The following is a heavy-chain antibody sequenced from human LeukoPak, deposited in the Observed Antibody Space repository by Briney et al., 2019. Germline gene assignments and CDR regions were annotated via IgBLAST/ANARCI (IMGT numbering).Heavy chain of an antibody. Sequence: PGESLKISCYGSGFGFSSSWIGWVRQMPGKGLEWMGFIYPGDSDTRYSPSFQAQVTISADQSIGTAFLQWRSLKASDTAMYYCAVGTTPYFVDYWGQGTLVTVSS. V-gene: IGHV5-51*01. CDR2: IYPGDSDT. CDR1: GFGFSSSW. J-gene: IGHJ4*02. CDR3: AVGTTPYFVDY. D-gene: IGHD2/OR15-2a*01.